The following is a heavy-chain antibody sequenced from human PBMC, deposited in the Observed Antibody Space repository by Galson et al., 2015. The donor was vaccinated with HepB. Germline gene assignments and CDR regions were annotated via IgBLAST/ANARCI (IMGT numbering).Heavy chain of an antibody. J-gene: IGHJ4*02. D-gene: IGHD3-10*01. Sequence: SLRLSCAASGFTFSNAWMSWVRQAPGKGLEWVGRIKSKTDGRTTDYAAPVKGRFTISRDDSKNTLYLQMNSLKTEDTAVYYCTTSITMVRGVIETFDYWGQGTLVTVSS. CDR2: IKSKTDGRTT. CDR3: TTSITMVRGVIETFDY. CDR1: GFTFSNAW. V-gene: IGHV3-15*01.